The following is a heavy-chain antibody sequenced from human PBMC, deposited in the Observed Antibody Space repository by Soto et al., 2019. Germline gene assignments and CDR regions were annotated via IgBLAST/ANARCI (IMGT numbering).Heavy chain of an antibody. Sequence: RLSCAASGFTFSSYAMSWVRQAPGKGLEWVSAISGSGGSTYYADSVKGRFTISRDNSKNTLYLQMNSLRAEDTAVYYCAKDQDPTNGVCYDSDYWGQGTLVTVPA. CDR2: ISGSGGST. V-gene: IGHV3-23*01. CDR1: GFTFSSYA. CDR3: AKDQDPTNGVCYDSDY. J-gene: IGHJ4*02. D-gene: IGHD2-8*01.